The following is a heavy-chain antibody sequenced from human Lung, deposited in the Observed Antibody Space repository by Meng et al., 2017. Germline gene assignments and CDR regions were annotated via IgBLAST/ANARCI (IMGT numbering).Heavy chain of an antibody. V-gene: IGHV4-34*01. D-gene: IGHD4-11*01. CDR3: SRGPTTMAHDFDY. CDR1: GGSFSDYY. Sequence: QVQLQQWAAVLCKPSETLSLPCVVSGGSFSDYYWRWIRQPPGKGLEWIGEINHSGSTNYNPSLESRATISVDTSQNNLSLKLSSVTAADSAVYYCSRGPTTMAHDFDYWGQGTLVTVSS. J-gene: IGHJ4*02. CDR2: INHSGST.